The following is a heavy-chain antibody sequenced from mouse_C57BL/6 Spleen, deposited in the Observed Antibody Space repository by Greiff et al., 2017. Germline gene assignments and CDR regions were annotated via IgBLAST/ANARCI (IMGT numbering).Heavy chain of an antibody. V-gene: IGHV1-15*01. D-gene: IGHD2-1*01. J-gene: IGHJ3*01. CDR1: GYTFTDYE. CDR3: TSTWIYYGNSWFAY. Sequence: VQLQQSGAELVRPGASVTLSCKASGYTFTDYEMHWVKQTPVQGPEWIGAIDPETGGTAYNQKFKGKAIVTADKSSSTAYMVLLILTSEDSAVYYCTSTWIYYGNSWFAYWGQGTLVTVSA. CDR2: IDPETGGT.